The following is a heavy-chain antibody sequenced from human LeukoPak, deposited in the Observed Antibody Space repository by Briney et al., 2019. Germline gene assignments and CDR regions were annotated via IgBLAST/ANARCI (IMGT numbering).Heavy chain of an antibody. CDR3: ARGDYGFDY. Sequence: GGSLRLSCAASGFTFSSYSMNWVRQAPGKGLEWVSYISSGSLTLYYADSVRGRFTISRDNAKNSLYLQMDSLRDEDTAVYYCARGDYGFDYWGQGTLVTVSS. CDR2: ISSGSLTL. D-gene: IGHD4-17*01. CDR1: GFTFSSYS. V-gene: IGHV3-48*02. J-gene: IGHJ4*02.